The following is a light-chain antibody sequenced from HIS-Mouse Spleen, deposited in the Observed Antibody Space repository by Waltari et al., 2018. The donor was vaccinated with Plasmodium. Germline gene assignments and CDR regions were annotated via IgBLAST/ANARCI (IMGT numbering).Light chain of an antibody. CDR1: ALPKKS. CDR2: EDS. J-gene: IGLJ3*02. V-gene: IGLV3-10*01. Sequence: SYELTQPPSVSVSPGQTARITCSGDALPKKSAYWYQQKSGQAPVLVIYEDSKRPSGIPERFSGFSSGTIATLTISGAQVEEEADYYCYTTDSSGNHRVFGGGTKLTVL. CDR3: YTTDSSGNHRV.